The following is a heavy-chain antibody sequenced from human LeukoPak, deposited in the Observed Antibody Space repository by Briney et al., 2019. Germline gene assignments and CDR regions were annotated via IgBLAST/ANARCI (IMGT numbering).Heavy chain of an antibody. D-gene: IGHD3-10*01. V-gene: IGHV1-18*01. J-gene: IGHJ4*02. CDR1: GYTFTSYG. CDR2: ISAYNGNT. CDR3: ARVLSYKITMVRGVNY. Sequence: ASVKVSCKASGYTFTSYGISWVRQAPGQGLEWMGWISAYNGNTNYAQKLQGRVTMTTDTSTSTAYMELRSLRSDDTAVYYCARVLSYKITMVRGVNYWGQGTLVTVSS.